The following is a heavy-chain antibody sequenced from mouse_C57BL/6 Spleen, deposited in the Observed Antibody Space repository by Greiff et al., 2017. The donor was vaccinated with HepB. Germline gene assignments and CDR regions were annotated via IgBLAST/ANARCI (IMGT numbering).Heavy chain of an antibody. CDR2: IRNKANGYTT. Sequence: EVQRVESGGGLVQPGGSLSLSCAASGFTFTDYYMSWVRQPPGKALEWLGFIRNKANGYTTEYSASVKGRFTISRDNSQSILYLQMNALRAEDSATYYCARYGGGWAWFAYWGQGTLVTVSA. J-gene: IGHJ3*01. CDR1: GFTFTDYY. CDR3: ARYGGGWAWFAY. V-gene: IGHV7-3*01.